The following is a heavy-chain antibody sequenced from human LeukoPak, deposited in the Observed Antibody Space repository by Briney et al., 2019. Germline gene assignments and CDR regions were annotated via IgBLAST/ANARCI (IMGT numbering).Heavy chain of an antibody. Sequence: AGSLCLSCAASGFTFSEYSDYYMSWIRQAPGKGLECVSCISTACAYRIYAGSVKGRVTTSRDNPKNLLYLQMNSLRAEDTAGYYCPSHGGHTYFDYWGQGTLVTVSS. CDR1: GFTFSEYSDYY. V-gene: IGHV3-11*06. CDR2: ISTACAYR. CDR3: PSHGGHTYFDY. J-gene: IGHJ4*02. D-gene: IGHD3-16*01.